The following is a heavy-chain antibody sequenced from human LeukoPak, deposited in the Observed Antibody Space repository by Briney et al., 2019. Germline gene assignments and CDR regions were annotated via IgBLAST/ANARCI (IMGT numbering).Heavy chain of an antibody. J-gene: IGHJ6*03. CDR1: GGTFSSYA. CDR2: IIPMFGTA. V-gene: IGHV1-69*05. Sequence: SVKVSCKASGGTFSSYAISWVRQAPGQGLEWMGGIIPMFGTAHYAQKFQGRVTITTDESTSTAYMELSSLRSEDAAVYYCARDLGMRGYYYMDVWGKGTTVTVSS. CDR3: ARDLGMRGYYYMDV.